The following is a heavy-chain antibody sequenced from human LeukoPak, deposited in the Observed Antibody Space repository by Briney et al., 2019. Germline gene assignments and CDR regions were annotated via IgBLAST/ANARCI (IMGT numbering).Heavy chain of an antibody. CDR1: GGSTTSSYYC. Sequence: SETLSLTCTVSGGSTTSSYYCWCLVRPPAGRGLEWIGGVHYTRITYSNPSLNGRLTMLLATSHNQYSLQLISFTSAHTSVYFCPTSFRITVFGKQGFDYWGRGNLVIVSS. D-gene: IGHD6-19*01. V-gene: IGHV4-39*07. CDR3: PTSFRITVFGKQGFDY. CDR2: VHYTRIT. J-gene: IGHJ4*02.